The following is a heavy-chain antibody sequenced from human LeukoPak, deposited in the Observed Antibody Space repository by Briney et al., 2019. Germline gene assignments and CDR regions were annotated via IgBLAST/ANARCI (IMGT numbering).Heavy chain of an antibody. V-gene: IGHV3-30*02. D-gene: IGHD3-10*02. Sequence: GGSLRLSCAASGFTFSSYGMHWVRQAPGKGLDWVAFIHHDGSNKYYADSVRGRFTISRDNAKNSLYLQMNSLRAEDTAVYYCAELGITMIGGVWGKGTTVTISS. CDR1: GFTFSSYG. CDR3: AELGITMIGGV. CDR2: IHHDGSNK. J-gene: IGHJ6*04.